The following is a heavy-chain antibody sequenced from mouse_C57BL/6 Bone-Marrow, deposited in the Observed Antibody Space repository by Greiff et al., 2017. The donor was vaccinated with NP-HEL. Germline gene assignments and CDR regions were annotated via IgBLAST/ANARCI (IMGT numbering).Heavy chain of an antibody. Sequence: PLAELVKPGASVKLSCKASGYTFTSYWMHWVKQRPGRGLEWIGRIDPNSGGTKYNEKFKSKATLTVDKPSSTAYMQLSSLTSEDSAVYNCARYGDNSPLAIDYWGQGTPVTVSS. CDR1: GYTFTSYW. CDR3: ARYGDNSPLAIDY. D-gene: IGHD1-3*01. V-gene: IGHV1-72*01. CDR2: IDPNSGGT. J-gene: IGHJ4*01.